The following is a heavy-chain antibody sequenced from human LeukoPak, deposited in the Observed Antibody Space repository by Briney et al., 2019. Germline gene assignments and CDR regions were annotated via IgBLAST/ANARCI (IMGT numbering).Heavy chain of an antibody. CDR3: ARETRGYSGSSFDY. CDR2: IYSGGST. J-gene: IGHJ4*02. D-gene: IGHD5-12*01. Sequence: GGSLRLSCAASGFTVSSNYMSWVRQAPGKGLEWVSVIYSGGSTYYADSVKGRFTISRDNSKNTLYLQMNSLRAEDTAVYYCARETRGYSGSSFDYWGQGTLVTVSS. CDR1: GFTVSSNY. V-gene: IGHV3-53*01.